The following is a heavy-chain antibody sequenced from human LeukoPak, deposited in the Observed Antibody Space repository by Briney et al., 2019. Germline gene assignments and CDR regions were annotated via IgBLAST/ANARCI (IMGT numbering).Heavy chain of an antibody. CDR1: GFSFSSYA. CDR2: ISYDGSNK. D-gene: IGHD2-2*02. Sequence: AGGSLRLSCAASGFSFSSYAMSWVRQTPGKGLEWVAAISYDGSNKYYADSVKGRFTISRDNSKNTLYLQMNSLRAEDTAVYYCAKIPYCSSTSCYTPNFDYWGQGTLVTVSS. V-gene: IGHV3-30*18. CDR3: AKIPYCSSTSCYTPNFDY. J-gene: IGHJ4*02.